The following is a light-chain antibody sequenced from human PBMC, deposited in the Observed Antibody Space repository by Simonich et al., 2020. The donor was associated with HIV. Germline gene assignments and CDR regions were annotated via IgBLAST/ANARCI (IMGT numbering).Light chain of an antibody. V-gene: IGKV4-1*01. CDR1: QSVVYSSNNKNY. J-gene: IGKJ1*01. CDR2: WAS. CDR3: QQYYSTPPT. Sequence: DIVMTQSPDSLAVSLGERATINCKSSQSVVYSSNNKNYLAWYQQKPGQPPKLLIYWASTRASGVPDRFSGSGSGTYFTLTISSLQAEDVAVYYCQQYYSTPPTFGQGTKVEIK.